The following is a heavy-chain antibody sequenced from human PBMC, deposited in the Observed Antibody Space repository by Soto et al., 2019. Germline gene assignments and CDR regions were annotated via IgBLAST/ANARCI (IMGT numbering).Heavy chain of an antibody. Sequence: QVQLVQSGAEVKKPGASVKVSCKASGYTFTSYYMHWVRQAPGQGLEWMGIINPSGGSTSYAQKFQGRVTMTRDTSTSTVYMELSSLRSEDTAVYYCARDSLPDIVVVLAANNYYYYGMDVWGQGTTVTVSS. CDR3: ARDSLPDIVVVLAANNYYYYGMDV. V-gene: IGHV1-46*01. CDR1: GYTFTSYY. J-gene: IGHJ6*02. CDR2: INPSGGST. D-gene: IGHD2-2*01.